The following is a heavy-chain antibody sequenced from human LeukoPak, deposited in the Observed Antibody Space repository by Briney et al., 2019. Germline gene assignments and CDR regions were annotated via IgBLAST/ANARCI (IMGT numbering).Heavy chain of an antibody. CDR2: IIPIFGTP. J-gene: IGHJ4*02. V-gene: IGHV1-69*06. CDR1: GGTFSNYV. CDR3: ARGRQISRYYFDY. Sequence: SVRVSCKASGGTFSNYVISWVRQAPGQGLEWMGEIIPIFGTPNYAQKFQGKVTITADKSTNTVYMELSSLRSEDTAVYFCARGRQISRYYFDYWGQGTLVTVSS. D-gene: IGHD3-3*02.